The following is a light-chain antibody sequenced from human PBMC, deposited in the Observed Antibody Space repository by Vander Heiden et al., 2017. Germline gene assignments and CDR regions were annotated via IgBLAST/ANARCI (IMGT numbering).Light chain of an antibody. CDR3: QQYNNWRGT. Sequence: EIVMTHSPAALSVSPGERATLSCRASQSVSSTLAWYQQKPGQAPRLLIYGASTRATGIPARFSGSGSGTEFTLTISSLQSEDFAVYYCQQYNNWRGTFGQGTKVEIK. J-gene: IGKJ1*01. CDR2: GAS. V-gene: IGKV3-15*01. CDR1: QSVSST.